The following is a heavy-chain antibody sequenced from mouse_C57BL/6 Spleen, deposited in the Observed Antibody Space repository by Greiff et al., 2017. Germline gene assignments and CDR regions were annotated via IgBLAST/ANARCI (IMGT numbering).Heavy chain of an antibody. CDR3: ARGGSTVVYWYFDV. J-gene: IGHJ1*03. CDR1: GFTFSDYG. CDR2: ISSGSSTI. Sequence: DVMLVESGGGLVKPGGSLKLSCAASGFTFSDYGMHWVRQAPEKGLEWVAYISSGSSTIYYADTVKGRFTLSRDNAKNTLCLQMASLRSEDTAMYYCARGGSTVVYWYFDVWGTGTTVTVSS. D-gene: IGHD1-1*01. V-gene: IGHV5-17*01.